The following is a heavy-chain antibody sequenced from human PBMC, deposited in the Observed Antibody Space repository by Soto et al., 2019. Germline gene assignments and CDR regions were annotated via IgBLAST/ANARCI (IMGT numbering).Heavy chain of an antibody. V-gene: IGHV3-33*01. D-gene: IGHD3-3*01. J-gene: IGHJ4*02. CDR1: GFTFSSYG. CDR3: ARDAGILRFLEWLFNN. CDR2: IWYDGSNK. Sequence: GGSLRLSCAPSGFTFSSYGMHWARQAPGKGLEWVAVIWYDGSNKYYADSVKGRFTISRDNSKNTLYLQMNSLRAEDTAVYYCARDAGILRFLEWLFNNWGQGTLVTVSS.